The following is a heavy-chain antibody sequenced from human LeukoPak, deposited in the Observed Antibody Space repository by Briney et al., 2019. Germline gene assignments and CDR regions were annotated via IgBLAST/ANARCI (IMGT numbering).Heavy chain of an antibody. Sequence: SETLSLTCAVYGGSFSGYYWSWIRQPPGKGLEWIGEINHSGSTNYNPSLKSRVTISVDTSKNQFSLKLSSVTAADTAVYYCARYPPSSFPDYYYYGMDVWGQGTTATVSS. CDR3: ARYPPSSFPDYYYYGMDV. V-gene: IGHV4-34*01. CDR1: GGSFSGYY. D-gene: IGHD2/OR15-2a*01. J-gene: IGHJ6*02. CDR2: INHSGST.